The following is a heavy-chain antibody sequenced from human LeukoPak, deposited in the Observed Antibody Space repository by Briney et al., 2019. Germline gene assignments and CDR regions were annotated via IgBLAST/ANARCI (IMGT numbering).Heavy chain of an antibody. V-gene: IGHV3-9*01. Sequence: PGGSLRLSCVASGLTLGDCGMHWVRQAPGKGLEWVSGIKWKNGATGYADSVKGRFTISRDNAKNSLYLRMNSLRAEDTAFYYCVRRGVEMAFDHWGQGTLVTVSS. D-gene: IGHD5-24*01. CDR2: IKWKNGAT. CDR3: VRRGVEMAFDH. J-gene: IGHJ4*02. CDR1: GLTLGDCG.